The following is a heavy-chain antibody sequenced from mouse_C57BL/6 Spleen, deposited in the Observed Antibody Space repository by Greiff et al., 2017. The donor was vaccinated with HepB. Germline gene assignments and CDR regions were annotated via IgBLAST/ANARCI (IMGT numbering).Heavy chain of an antibody. D-gene: IGHD1-1*01. V-gene: IGHV1-39*01. CDR1: GYSFTDYN. CDR2: INPNYGTT. CDR3: ARLGTTVVATRRYFDY. Sequence: EVKLQESGPELVKPGASVKISCKASGYSFTDYNMNWVKQSNGKSLEWIGVINPNYGTTSYNQKFKGKATLTVDQSSSTAYMQLNSLTSEDSAVYYCARLGTTVVATRRYFDYWGQGTTLTVSS. J-gene: IGHJ2*01.